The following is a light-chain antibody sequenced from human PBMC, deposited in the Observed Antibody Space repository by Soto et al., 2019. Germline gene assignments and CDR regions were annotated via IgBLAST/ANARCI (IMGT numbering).Light chain of an antibody. CDR3: MQALQTPS. Sequence: EIVMTQSPLSLPVTPGEPASISCRSSQSLLHSNGYNYLDWYLQKPGQSPQLLIYLGSNRASGVPGRSSGSGSGTDFTLKISRVEAEDVGVYYCMQALQTPSFGQGTKLEIK. CDR1: QSLLHSNGYNY. CDR2: LGS. V-gene: IGKV2-28*01. J-gene: IGKJ2*01.